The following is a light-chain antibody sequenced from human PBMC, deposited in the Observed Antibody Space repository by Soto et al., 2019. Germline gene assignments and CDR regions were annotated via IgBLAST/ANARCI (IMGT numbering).Light chain of an antibody. CDR3: QTWGTDIHVV. CDR1: SGHSSYA. V-gene: IGLV4-69*01. Sequence: QPVLTQSPSASASLGASVKLTCTLSSGHSSYAIAWHQQQPEKGPRYLMKVNSDDSHSKGDGIPDRLSGSSSGAERYLTISSLQSEDEADYYCQTWGTDIHVVFGGGTKLTVL. CDR2: VNSDDSH. J-gene: IGLJ2*01.